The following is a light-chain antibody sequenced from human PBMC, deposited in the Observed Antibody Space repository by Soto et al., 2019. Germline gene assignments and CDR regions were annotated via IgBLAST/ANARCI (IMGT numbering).Light chain of an antibody. CDR1: QSLNSN. CDR3: QQYNNWWT. CDR2: DTS. J-gene: IGKJ1*01. Sequence: ILLTQSPATLSVSPGERVTLSCRASQSLNSNLAWYQQRPGQAPRLLIYDTSTRATGIPARFSGSGSGTEFNLTISSLQSEDFAVYYCQQYNNWWTFGKGTKVEIK. V-gene: IGKV3-15*01.